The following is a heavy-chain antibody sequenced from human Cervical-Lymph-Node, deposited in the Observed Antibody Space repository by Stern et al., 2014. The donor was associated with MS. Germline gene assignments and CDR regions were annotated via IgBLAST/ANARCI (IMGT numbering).Heavy chain of an antibody. CDR2: TYYRSKWYN. D-gene: IGHD7-27*01. CDR3: ARDRLGREIFDD. CDR1: GDSVSSNSAS. Sequence: QVQLQQSGPGLVKPSQTLSLTCAISGDSVSSNSASWNWIRQSPSRGLEWLGRTYYRSKWYNDSAASVEGRLTINPDTSKNQFSLHLSSVTPEDTAVYYCARDRLGREIFDDWGQGTLVTVSS. J-gene: IGHJ4*02. V-gene: IGHV6-1*01.